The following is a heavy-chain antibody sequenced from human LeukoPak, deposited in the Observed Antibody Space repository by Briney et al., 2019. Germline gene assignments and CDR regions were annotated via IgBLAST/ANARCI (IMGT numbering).Heavy chain of an antibody. CDR3: ARGGNTYYYGSGSYPQTYYFDY. CDR1: GFTFSSYS. CDR2: ISSCSSYI. Sequence: GGSLRLSCAASGFTFSSYSTNWVRQAPGKGLEWVSSISSCSSYIYYADSVKGRFTISRDNAKNSLYLQMNSLRAEDTAVYYCARGGNTYYYGSGSYPQTYYFDYWGQGTLVTVSS. D-gene: IGHD3-10*01. J-gene: IGHJ4*02. V-gene: IGHV3-21*01.